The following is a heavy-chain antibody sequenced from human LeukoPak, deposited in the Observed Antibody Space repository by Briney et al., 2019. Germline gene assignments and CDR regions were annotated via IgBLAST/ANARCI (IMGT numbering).Heavy chain of an antibody. D-gene: IGHD3-10*01. Sequence: GASVKVSCKASGYTFTSYGISWVRQAPGQGLEWMGWISAYNGNTNYAQKLQGRVTMTIDTSTSTVYMELRSLRSDDTAVYYCARDRGPITMVRRVIALEDYYYGMDVWGQGTTVTVSS. J-gene: IGHJ6*02. CDR1: GYTFTSYG. CDR2: ISAYNGNT. V-gene: IGHV1-18*01. CDR3: ARDRGPITMVRRVIALEDYYYGMDV.